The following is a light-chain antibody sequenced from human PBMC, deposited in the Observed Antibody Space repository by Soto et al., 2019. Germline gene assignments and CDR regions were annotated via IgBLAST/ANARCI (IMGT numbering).Light chain of an antibody. CDR1: SSDVGSYDL. CDR2: EVT. V-gene: IGLV2-23*02. CDR3: CSYANSNTLL. Sequence: QSALTQPASVSGSPGQSITISCTGTSSDVGSYDLVSWYQQHPGTAPKPIIYEVTKRPSGVSNRFSGSKSGNTASLTISGLQAEDDSDYYCCSYANSNTLLFGGGTKLTVL. J-gene: IGLJ2*01.